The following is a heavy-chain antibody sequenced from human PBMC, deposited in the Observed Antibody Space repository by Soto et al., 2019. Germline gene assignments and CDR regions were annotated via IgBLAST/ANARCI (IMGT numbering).Heavy chain of an antibody. Sequence: QVQLVQSGAEVKKPGASVKVSCKASGYTFTGYYMHWVRQAPGQGLEWMGWINPNSGGTNYAQKXQGGVTRTRDXXIXAXXRELSRLRSDDTAVYYCARGSLVGKPRDTGSWFDPWGQGTLVTVSS. J-gene: IGHJ5*02. CDR3: ARGSLVGKPRDTGSWFDP. CDR1: GYTFTGYY. D-gene: IGHD1-26*01. V-gene: IGHV1-2*02. CDR2: INPNSGGT.